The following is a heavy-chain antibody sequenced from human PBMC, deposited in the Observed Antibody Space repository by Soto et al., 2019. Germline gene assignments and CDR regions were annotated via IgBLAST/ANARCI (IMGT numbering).Heavy chain of an antibody. Sequence: GGSLRLSCVASGFTFSSYWMNWVRQAPGKGLEWVANTKPDGSEKYYVDSVKGRFTISRDNARNSLHLQMNSLRAEDTAVYYCARELSFDYWGQGTLVTVSS. CDR1: GFTFSSYW. CDR3: ARELSFDY. V-gene: IGHV3-7*01. J-gene: IGHJ4*02. CDR2: TKPDGSEK.